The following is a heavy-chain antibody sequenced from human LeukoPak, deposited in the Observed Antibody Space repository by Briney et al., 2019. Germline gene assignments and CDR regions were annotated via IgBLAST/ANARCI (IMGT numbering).Heavy chain of an antibody. CDR3: ARDPPYCSGGSCYIDY. CDR2: ISSSSSYI. Sequence: GGSLRLSCAASGFTFSSYSMNWARQAPGKGLEWVSSISSSSSYIYYADSVKGRFTISRDNAKNSLYLQMNSLRAEDTAVYYCARDPPYCSGGSCYIDYWGQGTLVTVSS. CDR1: GFTFSSYS. D-gene: IGHD2-15*01. J-gene: IGHJ4*02. V-gene: IGHV3-21*01.